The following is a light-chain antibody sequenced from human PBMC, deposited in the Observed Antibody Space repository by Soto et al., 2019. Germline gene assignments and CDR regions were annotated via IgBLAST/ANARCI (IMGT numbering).Light chain of an antibody. J-gene: IGKJ2*02. Sequence: EIVLTQSPGTLSLSPGERATLACRASQSVSSSYLAWYQQKPGQAPRLLIYGASSRATGIPDRFSGSGSGTDFTLTISRLEPEVFAVYYCQEYGTSPACTFGQGTTLEIK. CDR1: QSVSSSY. V-gene: IGKV3-20*01. CDR3: QEYGTSPACT. CDR2: GAS.